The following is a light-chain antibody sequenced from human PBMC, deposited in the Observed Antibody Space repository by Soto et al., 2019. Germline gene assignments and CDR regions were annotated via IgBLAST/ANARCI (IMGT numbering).Light chain of an antibody. Sequence: EIVMTQSPATVSGSPGERVTLSCRASQSISINLAWYQLKPGQAPRLVMYGASTRATGVSASFSGSGSGTDLTLTINGLQSGDFAVYYCQQYDTGLTFGQGTKVEI. V-gene: IGKV3-15*01. CDR3: QQYDTGLT. CDR1: QSISIN. J-gene: IGKJ1*01. CDR2: GAS.